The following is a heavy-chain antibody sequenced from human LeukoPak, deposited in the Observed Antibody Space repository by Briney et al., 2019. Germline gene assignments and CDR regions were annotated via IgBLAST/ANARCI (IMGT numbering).Heavy chain of an antibody. D-gene: IGHD3-10*01. CDR2: IYYSGST. J-gene: IGHJ1*01. CDR3: ARDTMVRGVIITYQAEYFQH. CDR1: GGSISSSSYY. Sequence: SETLSLTCTVSGGSISSSSYYWGWIRQPPGKGLEWIGSIYYSGSTYYNPSLKSRVTISVDTSKNQFSLKLSSVTAADTAVYYCARDTMVRGVIITYQAEYFQHWGQGTLVTVSS. V-gene: IGHV4-39*02.